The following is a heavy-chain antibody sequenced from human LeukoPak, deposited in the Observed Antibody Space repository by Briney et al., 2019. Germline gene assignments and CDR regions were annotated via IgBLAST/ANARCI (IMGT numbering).Heavy chain of an antibody. CDR1: GGTFSSYA. D-gene: IGHD5-12*01. J-gene: IGHJ3*02. Sequence: ASVKVSCKASGGTFSSYAISWVRQAPGQGLEWMGGIIPIFGTANYAQKFQGRVTITADESTSTAYMELSSLRSEDTAVYYCARTGWGGYDSNAFDIWGQGTMVTVSS. CDR2: IIPIFGTA. CDR3: ARTGWGGYDSNAFDI. V-gene: IGHV1-69*13.